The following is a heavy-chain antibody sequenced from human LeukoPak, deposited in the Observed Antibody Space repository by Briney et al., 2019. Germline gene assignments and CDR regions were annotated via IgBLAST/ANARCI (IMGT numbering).Heavy chain of an antibody. CDR1: GFTFSSYP. CDR2: ISGSGSRT. V-gene: IGHV3-23*01. D-gene: IGHD2-21*02. CDR3: AKDQVGAGQTASPFDY. J-gene: IGHJ4*02. Sequence: GGSLRLSCAASGFTFSSYPMTWVRQAPGKGLEWVSTISGSGSRTYFADSVKGRFTISRDNSKNTMFLQMDSLRAEDTAVYYCAKDQVGAGQTASPFDYWGQGTLVTVSS.